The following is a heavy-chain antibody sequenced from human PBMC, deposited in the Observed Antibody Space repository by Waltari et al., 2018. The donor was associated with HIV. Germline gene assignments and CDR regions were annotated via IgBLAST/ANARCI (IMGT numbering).Heavy chain of an antibody. CDR1: GFTFDHFA. CDR2: ISWNSGSI. J-gene: IGHJ4*02. D-gene: IGHD6-19*01. Sequence: EVQLVESGGGLVQPVRCLRFSCAASGFTFDHFAIHWVRQAPGKGLEWVSGISWNSGSIGYADSVKGRFTISRDNAKNSLYLQMNSLRAEDTALYYCAKDLAPYGSHGWSLDYWGQGTLVTVSS. CDR3: AKDLAPYGSHGWSLDY. V-gene: IGHV3-9*01.